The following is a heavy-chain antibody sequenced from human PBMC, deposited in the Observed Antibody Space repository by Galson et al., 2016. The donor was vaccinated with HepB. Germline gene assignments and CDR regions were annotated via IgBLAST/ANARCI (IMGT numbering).Heavy chain of an antibody. D-gene: IGHD3-16*01. CDR3: ARDRLGWLDL. V-gene: IGHV3-21*01. CDR2: ISYSGDDT. CDR1: GFTFSHYA. J-gene: IGHJ5*02. Sequence: SLRLSCAASGFTFSHYAMSWVRQAPGKGLEWVSTISYSGDDTYYADSVKGRFTISRDNARNSLYLQMNSLRDEDTAVYYCARDRLGWLDLWGQGTLVTVSS.